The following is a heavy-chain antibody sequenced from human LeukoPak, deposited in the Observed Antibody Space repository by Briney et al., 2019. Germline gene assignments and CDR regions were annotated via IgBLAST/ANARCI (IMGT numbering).Heavy chain of an antibody. CDR2: ISGSGGST. Sequence: PGGSLRLSCAASGFTFSSYAMSWVRQAPGKGLEWVSAISGSGGSTYYADSVKGRFTIPRDNSKNTLYLQMNSLRAEDTAVYYCAKAWNYYDSSGYPRFDYWGQGTLVTVSS. CDR1: GFTFSSYA. V-gene: IGHV3-23*01. CDR3: AKAWNYYDSSGYPRFDY. J-gene: IGHJ4*02. D-gene: IGHD3-22*01.